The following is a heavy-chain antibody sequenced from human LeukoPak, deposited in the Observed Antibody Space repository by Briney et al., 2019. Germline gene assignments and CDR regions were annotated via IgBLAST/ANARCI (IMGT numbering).Heavy chain of an antibody. D-gene: IGHD3-3*01. J-gene: IGHJ5*02. CDR2: ISSSSSYI. CDR1: GFTFSSYS. V-gene: IGHV3-21*01. CDR3: ARFDPYYDFWSGSET. Sequence: GGSLRLSCAASGFTFSSYSMNWVRQAPGKGLEWVPSISSSSSYIYYADSVKGRFTISRDNAKNSLYLQMNSLRAEDTAVYYCARFDPYYDFWSGSETWGQGTLVTVSS.